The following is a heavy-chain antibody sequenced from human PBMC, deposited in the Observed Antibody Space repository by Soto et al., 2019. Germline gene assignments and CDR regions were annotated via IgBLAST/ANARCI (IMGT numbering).Heavy chain of an antibody. J-gene: IGHJ4*02. CDR3: AKDRYGYNSHFDY. Sequence: ESGGGVVQPGRSLRLSCAASGFTFSSYGMHWVRQAPGKGLEWVAVISYDGSNKYYADSVKGRFTISRDNSKNTLYLQMNSLRAEDTAVYYCAKDRYGYNSHFDYWGQGTLVTVSS. D-gene: IGHD5-12*01. CDR1: GFTFSSYG. V-gene: IGHV3-30*18. CDR2: ISYDGSNK.